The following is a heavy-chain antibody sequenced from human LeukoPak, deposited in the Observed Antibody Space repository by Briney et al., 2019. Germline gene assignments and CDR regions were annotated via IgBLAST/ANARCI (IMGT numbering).Heavy chain of an antibody. D-gene: IGHD3-22*01. CDR3: ARDRESMTVRY. CDR1: GGSTSSGGYY. J-gene: IGHJ4*02. V-gene: IGHV4-31*03. CDR2: IYFSGST. Sequence: PSETLSLTCTVSGGSTSSGGYYWSWIRQHPGKGLEWIGYIYFSGSTYYNPSLKSRVTISLDTSKNQFSLKLSSVTAADTALYYCARDRESMTVRYWGQGTLVTVSS.